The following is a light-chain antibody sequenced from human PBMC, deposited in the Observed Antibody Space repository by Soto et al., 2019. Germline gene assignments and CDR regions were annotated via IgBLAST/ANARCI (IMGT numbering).Light chain of an antibody. CDR3: SSCATSSTLHV. V-gene: IGLV2-14*03. CDR1: SSDIGSYNY. Sequence: QSALTQPASVSGSPGQSITISCTGISSDIGSYNYVSWYQQHPGKAPKLIIYDVSNRPSGVSDRFSGSKSGNTASLTISGLQTEDEADYFCSSCATSSTLHVFGTGTKVTVL. CDR2: DVS. J-gene: IGLJ1*01.